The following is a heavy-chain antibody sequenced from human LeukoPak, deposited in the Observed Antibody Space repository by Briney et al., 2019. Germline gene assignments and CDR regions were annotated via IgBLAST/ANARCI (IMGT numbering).Heavy chain of an antibody. D-gene: IGHD2-2*01. CDR1: GGSISSSSYY. V-gene: IGHV4-39*07. CDR2: IYYSGST. CDR3: ARGSRYCSSTSCYLDY. Sequence: SETLSLTCTVSGGSISSSSYYWGWIRQPPGKGLEWIGSIYYSGSTYYNPSLKSRVTISVDTSKNQFSLKLSSVTAADTAVYYCARGSRYCSSTSCYLDYWGQGTLVTVSS. J-gene: IGHJ4*02.